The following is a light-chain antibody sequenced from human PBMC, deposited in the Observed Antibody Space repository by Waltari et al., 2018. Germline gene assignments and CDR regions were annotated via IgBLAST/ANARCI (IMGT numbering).Light chain of an antibody. J-gene: IGKJ1*01. V-gene: IGKV1-39*01. CDR3: QQSYTAPSWT. CDR2: GAS. CDR1: QDISNY. Sequence: DIQMTQSPSSLSASVGDRVTITCQASQDISNYLNWYQQKPGKAPKLLIYGASSLQSGVPSRFSGTGSGTEFTLTISSLQPEDFATYYCQQSYTAPSWTFGQGTKVEIK.